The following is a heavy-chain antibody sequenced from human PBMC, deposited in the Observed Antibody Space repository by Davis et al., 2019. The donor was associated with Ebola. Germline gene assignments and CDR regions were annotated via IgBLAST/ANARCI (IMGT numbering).Heavy chain of an antibody. CDR2: FYYSGST. D-gene: IGHD6-13*01. CDR3: ARLPYRAAAGWGDFQH. Sequence: SETLSLTCTVSDGSMSSYIWGWIRQPPGKGLEWIGNFYYSGSTNYNPSLKGRVTMSLDKSKNQFSLKLSSMTAADTAVYYCARLPYRAAAGWGDFQHWGQGALVTVSS. V-gene: IGHV4-59*08. CDR1: DGSMSSYI. J-gene: IGHJ1*01.